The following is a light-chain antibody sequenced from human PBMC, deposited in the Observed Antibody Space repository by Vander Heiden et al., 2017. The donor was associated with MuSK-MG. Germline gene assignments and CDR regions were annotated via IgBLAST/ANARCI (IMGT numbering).Light chain of an antibody. CDR3: QQYNSYSPWT. V-gene: IGKV1-5*03. CDR1: QSISSW. J-gene: IGKJ1*01. Sequence: DTQITQSPSTLSASVGDRVTITCRASQSISSWLAWYQQKPGKAPKLLIYKASSLESGVTSRFSGSGSGTEFTLTISSLQPDDFATYYCQQYNSYSPWTFGQGTKVEIK. CDR2: KAS.